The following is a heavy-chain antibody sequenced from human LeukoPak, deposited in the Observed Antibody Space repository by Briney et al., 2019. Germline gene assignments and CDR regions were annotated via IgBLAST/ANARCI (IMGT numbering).Heavy chain of an antibody. CDR1: GNSISSYY. Sequence: SETLSLTCTVSGNSISSYYWSWIRQPAGKGLEWIGRIYTSGSTNYNPSLKSRITMSVDTSKNQFSLNLSSVAAADTAFYYCARETTGLARYFDYWGQGTLVTVSS. D-gene: IGHD4-11*01. V-gene: IGHV4-4*07. J-gene: IGHJ4*02. CDR2: IYTSGST. CDR3: ARETTGLARYFDY.